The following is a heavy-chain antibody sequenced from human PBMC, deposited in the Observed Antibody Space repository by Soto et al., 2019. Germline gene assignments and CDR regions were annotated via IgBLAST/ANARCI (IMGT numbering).Heavy chain of an antibody. CDR3: AKNGQPPYYYYGMDV. V-gene: IGHV1-18*01. CDR1: GYTFTRYG. D-gene: IGHD2-8*01. CDR2: ISGYNGDT. J-gene: IGHJ6*02. Sequence: QGQLVQSGAEVKKPGASVKVYCKASGYTFTRYGISWVRQAPGQGLEWKGWISGYNGDTNYAQKFQGRVTMTIDTSTSTAYMELRSLTSDDTAVYYCAKNGQPPYYYYGMDVWGQGTTVTVSS.